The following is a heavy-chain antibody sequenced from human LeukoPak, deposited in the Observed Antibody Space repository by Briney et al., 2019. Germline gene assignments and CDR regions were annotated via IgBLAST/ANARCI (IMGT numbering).Heavy chain of an antibody. CDR3: ARGQSVLWFGELLD. Sequence: ASVKVSCKASGYTFTSYGTSWVRQAPGQGLEWMGWISAYNGNTNYAQKLQGRVTMTTDTSTSTAYMELRSLRSDDTAVYYCARGQSVLWFGELLDWGQGTLVTVSS. CDR1: GYTFTSYG. V-gene: IGHV1-18*01. J-gene: IGHJ4*02. CDR2: ISAYNGNT. D-gene: IGHD3-10*01.